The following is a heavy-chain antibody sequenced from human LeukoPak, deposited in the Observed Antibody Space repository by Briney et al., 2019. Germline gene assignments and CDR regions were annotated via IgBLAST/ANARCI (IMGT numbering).Heavy chain of an antibody. D-gene: IGHD2-2*01. V-gene: IGHV5-51*01. CDR3: ASATDCSSTSCYERYGMDI. CDR2: VFPSDSDT. Sequence: GESLKISCKASGYIFTNYWIGWVRQMPGRGLEWMGVVFPSDSDTTYSPSFQGQVTISADKSISTAYLQWSSLKASDTAMYYCASATDCSSTSCYERYGMDIWGQGTTVTVSS. CDR1: GYIFTNYW. J-gene: IGHJ6*02.